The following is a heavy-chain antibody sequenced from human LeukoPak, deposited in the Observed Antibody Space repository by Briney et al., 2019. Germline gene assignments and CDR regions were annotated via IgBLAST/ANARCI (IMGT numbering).Heavy chain of an antibody. CDR2: VFHTGST. Sequence: SETLSLTCTVSGGSIDTYYWNWIRQPPGKGLEWIGYVFHTGSTNYNPSLKSRVTISVDTSKNQFSLKLSSVTAADTAVYFCARDTYYYGSGSYYFDYWGQGTLVTVSS. V-gene: IGHV4-59*12. D-gene: IGHD3-10*01. CDR1: GGSIDTYY. CDR3: ARDTYYYGSGSYYFDY. J-gene: IGHJ4*02.